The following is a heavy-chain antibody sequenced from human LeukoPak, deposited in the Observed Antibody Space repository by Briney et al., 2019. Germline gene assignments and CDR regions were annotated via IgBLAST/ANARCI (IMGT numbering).Heavy chain of an antibody. V-gene: IGHV3-53*01. D-gene: IGHD3-10*01. CDR2: IYSGGST. J-gene: IGHJ6*03. CDR3: ASGSGSYRTPYYYMDV. CDR1: GFTVSSNY. Sequence: PGGSLRLSCAASGFTVSSNYMSWVRQAPGKGLEWVSVIYSGGSTYYADSVKGRFTISRDNSKNTLYLQMNSLRAEDTAVYYCASGSGSYRTPYYYMDVWGAATTVTVSS.